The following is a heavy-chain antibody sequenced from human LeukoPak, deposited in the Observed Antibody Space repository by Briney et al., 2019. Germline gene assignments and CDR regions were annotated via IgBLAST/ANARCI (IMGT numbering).Heavy chain of an antibody. CDR2: MNPNSGNT. J-gene: IGHJ6*02. Sequence: ASVKVSCKATGYTFTSYDINWVRQATGQRLEWMGWMNPNSGNTGYAQKFQGRVTMTRNTSISTAYMELSSLRSEDTAVYDCARGLDYYGSESYYFYYGMDVWGQGTTVTVSS. CDR3: ARGLDYYGSESYYFYYGMDV. V-gene: IGHV1-8*01. CDR1: GYTFTSYD. D-gene: IGHD3-10*01.